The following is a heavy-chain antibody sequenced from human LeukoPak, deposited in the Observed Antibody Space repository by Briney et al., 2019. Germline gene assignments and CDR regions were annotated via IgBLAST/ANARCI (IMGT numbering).Heavy chain of an antibody. V-gene: IGHV3-74*01. Sequence: GGSLRLSCAASGFTISSYWMHWVRQAPGKGLVWDSRINSDGSSTSYADSVKDRFTISRDNARNTLYLQMNSLRAEDTAVYYCARVLIATNWFDPWGQGTLVTVSS. CDR3: ARVLIATNWFDP. D-gene: IGHD5-24*01. J-gene: IGHJ5*02. CDR1: GFTISSYW. CDR2: INSDGSST.